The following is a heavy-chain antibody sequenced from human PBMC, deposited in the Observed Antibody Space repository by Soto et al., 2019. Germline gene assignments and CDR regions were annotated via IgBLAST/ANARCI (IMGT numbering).Heavy chain of an antibody. CDR3: AKVYRYYDSTGHCDY. CDR2: ISYDGSNQ. D-gene: IGHD3-22*01. J-gene: IGHJ4*02. V-gene: IGHV3-30*18. CDR1: GVTFSSYG. Sequence: GGSLRLSCAASGVTFSSYGMHWLHQAPGKGRGWLAVISYDGSNQYYAGSVKGRFTISRDNSKNTLYLQINRLRAEDTAVYYCAKVYRYYDSTGHCDYGRQGALVNV.